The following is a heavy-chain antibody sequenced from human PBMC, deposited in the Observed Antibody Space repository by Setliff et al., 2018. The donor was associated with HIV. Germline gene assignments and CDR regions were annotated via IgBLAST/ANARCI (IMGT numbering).Heavy chain of an antibody. CDR1: GFTFSTYT. J-gene: IGHJ4*02. V-gene: IGHV3-48*01. D-gene: IGHD6-19*01. Sequence: GGSLRLSCAASGFTFSTYTMNWVRQAPGKGLEWVSYISSDSSTIYYADSVEGRFTISRDNAENSLYLQMNSLRAEDTAVYYCARDYGGMTSDWYLSSVFDFWGQGTLVTVSS. CDR2: ISSDSSTI. CDR3: ARDYGGMTSDWYLSSVFDF.